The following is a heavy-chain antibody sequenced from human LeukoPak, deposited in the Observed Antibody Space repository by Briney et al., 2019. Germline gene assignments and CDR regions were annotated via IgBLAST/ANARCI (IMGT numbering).Heavy chain of an antibody. CDR2: IYHSGTT. D-gene: IGHD4-11*01. J-gene: IGHJ4*02. V-gene: IGHV4-31*03. CDR1: GDSMTRGGYY. Sequence: HPSEILSLTCTVSGDSMTRGGYYWSWVRQHPGKGLEWIGFIYHSGTTFYNPSLEGRAAISVDTSQNQFSLKLTSVTAADTAVYYCARAVDYRNYFDYWGQGTLVTVSS. CDR3: ARAVDYRNYFDY.